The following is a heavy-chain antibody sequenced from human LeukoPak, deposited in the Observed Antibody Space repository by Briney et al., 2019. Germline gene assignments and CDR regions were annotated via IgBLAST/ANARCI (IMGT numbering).Heavy chain of an antibody. CDR3: ARDPCSGSYGAYYYYYMDV. CDR1: GFTFSSYE. D-gene: IGHD1-26*01. J-gene: IGHJ6*03. Sequence: GGSLRLSCAASGFTFSSYEMNWVRQAPGKGLEWVSYISSSGSTIYYADSVKGRFTISRDNAKNSLYLQMNSLRAEDTAVYYCARDPCSGSYGAYYYYYMDVWGKGTTVTISS. V-gene: IGHV3-48*03. CDR2: ISSSGSTI.